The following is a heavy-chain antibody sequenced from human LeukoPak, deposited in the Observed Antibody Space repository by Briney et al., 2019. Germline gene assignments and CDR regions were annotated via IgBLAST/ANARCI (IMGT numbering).Heavy chain of an antibody. CDR3: ARSTYCSSTSCYQAGAFDI. CDR1: GGSFSGYY. D-gene: IGHD2-2*01. Sequence: SETLSLTCAVYGGSFSGYYWSWIRQPPGKGLEWIGEINHSGSTNYNPPLKSRVTISVDTSKNQFSLKLSSVTAADTAVYYCARSTYCSSTSCYQAGAFDIWGQGTMVTVSS. V-gene: IGHV4-34*01. J-gene: IGHJ3*02. CDR2: INHSGST.